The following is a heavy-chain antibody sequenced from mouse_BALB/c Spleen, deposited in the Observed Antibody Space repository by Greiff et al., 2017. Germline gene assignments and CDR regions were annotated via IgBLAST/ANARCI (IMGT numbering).Heavy chain of an antibody. CDR1: GYTFTDYN. J-gene: IGHJ4*01. Sequence: VQLQQSGPELVKPGASVKISCKASGYTFTDYNMHWVKQSHGKSLEWIGYIYPYNGGTGYNQKFKSKATLTVDNSSSTAYMELRSLTSEDSAVYYCANDGYYDYYAMDYWGQGTSVTVSS. D-gene: IGHD2-3*01. V-gene: IGHV1S29*02. CDR2: IYPYNGGT. CDR3: ANDGYYDYYAMDY.